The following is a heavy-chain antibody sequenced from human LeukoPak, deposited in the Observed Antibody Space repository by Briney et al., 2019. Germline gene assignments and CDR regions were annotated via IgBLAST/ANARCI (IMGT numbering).Heavy chain of an antibody. Sequence: GGSLRLSCAASGFSFSSYAMTWVRQAPGKGLEWVSAISGSGGSTYYADSVKGRFTISRDNSMNTLYLQMNSLRVEDTAVYYCAKSGVAVATPFDYWGQGTLVTVSS. J-gene: IGHJ4*02. V-gene: IGHV3-23*01. CDR1: GFSFSSYA. D-gene: IGHD5-12*01. CDR3: AKSGVAVATPFDY. CDR2: ISGSGGST.